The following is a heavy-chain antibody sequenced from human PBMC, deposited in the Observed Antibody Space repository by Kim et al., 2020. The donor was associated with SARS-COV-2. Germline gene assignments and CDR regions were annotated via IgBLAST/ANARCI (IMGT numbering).Heavy chain of an antibody. CDR3: ARHGSLAAGTAHGMDV. Sequence: SETLSLTCTVSGGSISSGSFYWGWIRRPPGKGLEWIGSIYYSGSTSYNPSLTSRVTISVDTSKNQFSLKLSSVTAADTAVYYCARHGSLAAGTAHGMDVWGQGTTVTVSS. V-gene: IGHV4-39*01. CDR2: IYYSGST. J-gene: IGHJ6*02. D-gene: IGHD6-13*01. CDR1: GGSISSGSFY.